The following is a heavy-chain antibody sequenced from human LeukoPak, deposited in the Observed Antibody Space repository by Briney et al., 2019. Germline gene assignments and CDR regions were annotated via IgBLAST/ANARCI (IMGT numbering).Heavy chain of an antibody. D-gene: IGHD2-15*01. Sequence: PSETLSLTCTVSGGSISSYYWSWIRQPPAKGLERIGYIYKSGSTNYNPSLKSRVTISVDTSKNQLSLKLSSVTAADTAVYYCARSPGGSSYYYYYYMDVWGKGTTVTVSS. CDR3: ARSPGGSSYYYYYYMDV. J-gene: IGHJ6*03. CDR1: GGSISSYY. CDR2: IYKSGST. V-gene: IGHV4-4*09.